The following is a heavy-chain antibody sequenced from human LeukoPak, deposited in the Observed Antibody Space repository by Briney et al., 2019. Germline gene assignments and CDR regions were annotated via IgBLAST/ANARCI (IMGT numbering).Heavy chain of an antibody. CDR1: GGTFSSYA. Sequence: SVKVSCKASGGTFSSYAISWVRQAPGQGLEWMGGIIPIFGTANYAQKFRGRVTITADKSTSTAYMELSSLRSEDTAVYYCARDLSGVALGYWGQGTLVTVSS. CDR3: ARDLSGVALGY. D-gene: IGHD3-10*01. CDR2: IIPIFGTA. V-gene: IGHV1-69*06. J-gene: IGHJ4*02.